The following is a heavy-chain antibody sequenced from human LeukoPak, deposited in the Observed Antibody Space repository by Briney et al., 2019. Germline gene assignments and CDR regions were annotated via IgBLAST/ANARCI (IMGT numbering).Heavy chain of an antibody. D-gene: IGHD6-13*01. CDR3: VKDSPPVQQLGLFDY. V-gene: IGHV3-64D*06. J-gene: IGHJ4*02. Sequence: GGSLRLSCPASGFTFSSYAMHWVRQAPGKGLEYVSAISSNGGSTYYADSVKGRFTISRDNSKNTLYLQMSSLRAEDTAVYYCVKDSPPVQQLGLFDYWGQGTLVTVSS. CDR1: GFTFSSYA. CDR2: ISSNGGST.